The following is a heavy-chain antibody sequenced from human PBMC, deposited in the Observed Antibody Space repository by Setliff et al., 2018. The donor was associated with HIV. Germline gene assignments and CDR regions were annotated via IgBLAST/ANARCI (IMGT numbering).Heavy chain of an antibody. CDR2: IYYNGST. J-gene: IGHJ2*01. V-gene: IGHV4-31*03. CDR3: ARDQRLQGVQPPYRYFDL. CDR1: GASISSGGYY. Sequence: SETLSLTCTVSGASISSGGYYWSWLRQHPGKGLEWIGYIYYNGSTYYNPSLKSRVTISVDTSKNQFSLEMRSLTASDTAMYYCARDQRLQGVQPPYRYFDLWGRGTLVTVSS. D-gene: IGHD3-10*01.